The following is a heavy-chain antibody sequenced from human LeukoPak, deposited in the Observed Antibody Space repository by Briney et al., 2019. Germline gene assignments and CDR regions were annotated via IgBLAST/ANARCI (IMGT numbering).Heavy chain of an antibody. CDR1: GGSISSTNW. CDR2: ISLSGLT. CDR3: ARALNPLTGTYYFDY. V-gene: IGHV4-4*02. Sequence: TSETLSLTCGVSGGSISSTNWWSWVRQPPGQGLEWIGEISLSGLTNYNPSLKSRVTMSVDTSKNQFSLNLISVTAADTAVYYCARALNPLTGTYYFDYWGQGTLVTVSS. D-gene: IGHD4/OR15-4a*01. J-gene: IGHJ4*02.